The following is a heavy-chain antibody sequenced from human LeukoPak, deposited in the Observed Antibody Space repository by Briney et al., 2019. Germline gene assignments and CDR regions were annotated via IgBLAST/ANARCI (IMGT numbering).Heavy chain of an antibody. CDR1: GFTFSSYA. Sequence: GGSLRLSCAASGFTFSSYAMIWVRQAPGKGLEWVSTISGSGGSTHYADSVRGRFTISRDNPKNTLYLQMNSLRAEDTAIYYCAKNTVPRSFDYWGQGTLVTVSS. D-gene: IGHD4-11*01. CDR3: AKNTVPRSFDY. CDR2: ISGSGGST. V-gene: IGHV3-23*01. J-gene: IGHJ4*02.